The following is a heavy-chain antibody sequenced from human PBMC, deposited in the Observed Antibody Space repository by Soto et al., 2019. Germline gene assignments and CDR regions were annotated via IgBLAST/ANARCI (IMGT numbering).Heavy chain of an antibody. CDR2: IIPIFGTA. J-gene: IGHJ6*03. V-gene: IGHV1-69*13. CDR3: ARSTRREPGSVPAATRRGNYYYYYMDV. Sequence: ASVKVSCKASGGTFSSYAISWVRQAPGQGLEWMGGIIPIFGTANYAQKFQGRVTITADESTSTAYMELSSLRSEDTAVYYCARSTRREPGSVPAATRRGNYYYYYMDVWGKGTTVTVSS. CDR1: GGTFSSYA. D-gene: IGHD2-2*01.